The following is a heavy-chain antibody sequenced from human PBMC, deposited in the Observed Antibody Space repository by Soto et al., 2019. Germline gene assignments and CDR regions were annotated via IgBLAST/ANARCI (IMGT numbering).Heavy chain of an antibody. V-gene: IGHV1-69*01. Sequence: QVQLVQSGAEVKKPGSSVKVSCKASGGTFSSHVFNWVRQAPGQGLEWMGGIMPIIGTANYAQKFQGRVTITADESTSTAYMELSSLRSEETAVYYCARDLDFRDGNISHLDYWGQGTLVTVSS. CDR3: ARDLDFRDGNISHLDY. CDR1: GGTFSSHV. CDR2: IMPIIGTA. J-gene: IGHJ4*02. D-gene: IGHD3-3*01.